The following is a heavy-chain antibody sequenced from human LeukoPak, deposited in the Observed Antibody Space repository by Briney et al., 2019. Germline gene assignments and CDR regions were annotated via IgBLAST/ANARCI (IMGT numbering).Heavy chain of an antibody. D-gene: IGHD2/OR15-2a*01. CDR3: AADTPVPLAQIDY. CDR1: GFTFTNAW. CDR2: VRAKTDGGTT. V-gene: IGHV3-15*01. J-gene: IGHJ4*02. Sequence: PGGSLRLSCAVSGFTFTNAWMNWVRQAPGKGLEWVGRVRAKTDGGTTEYAAPVKGRFSISRDDSTNTVYLQMNSLITEDTAIYYCAADTPVPLAQIDYWGQGALVTVSP.